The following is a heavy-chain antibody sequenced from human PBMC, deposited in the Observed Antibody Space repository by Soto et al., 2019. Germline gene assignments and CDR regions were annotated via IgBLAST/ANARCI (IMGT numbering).Heavy chain of an antibody. D-gene: IGHD6-13*01. Sequence: ASVKVCCKASGDTFTSYGIHWVRQAPGQRLEWMGWINAANGDTKYSPKFQGRVTITRDTSASTAYMELSSLRSEDTAVYYCVRRHVSATGIDWFDPWGQGTLVTVS. CDR3: VRRHVSATGIDWFDP. CDR1: GDTFTSYG. J-gene: IGHJ5*02. V-gene: IGHV1-3*01. CDR2: INAANGDT.